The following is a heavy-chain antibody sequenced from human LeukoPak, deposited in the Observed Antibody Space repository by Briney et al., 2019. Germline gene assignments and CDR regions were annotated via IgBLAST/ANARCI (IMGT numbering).Heavy chain of an antibody. CDR1: GYTFTSYD. CDR3: ARGSGVFTYYFDY. D-gene: IGHD5/OR15-5a*01. J-gene: IGHJ4*02. Sequence: GASVKVSCKASGYTFTSYDINWVRQATGQGLEWMGWINPNSGGTNYAQKFQGRVTMTRDTSISTAYMELSRLRSDDTAVYYCARGSGVFTYYFDYWGQGTLVTVSS. CDR2: INPNSGGT. V-gene: IGHV1-2*02.